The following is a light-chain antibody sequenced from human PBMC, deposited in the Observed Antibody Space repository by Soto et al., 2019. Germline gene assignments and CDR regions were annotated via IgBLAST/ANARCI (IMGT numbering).Light chain of an antibody. CDR1: QSVSSY. J-gene: IGKJ3*01. Sequence: EIVLTQSPATLSLSPGERATLSCRASQSVSSYLAWYQQKPGQAPRLLIYDASNRATGIPARFSGSGSGTDFTLTISSQEPEDFAVYYCQQRSPLFGPGTKVDIK. V-gene: IGKV3-11*01. CDR3: QQRSPL. CDR2: DAS.